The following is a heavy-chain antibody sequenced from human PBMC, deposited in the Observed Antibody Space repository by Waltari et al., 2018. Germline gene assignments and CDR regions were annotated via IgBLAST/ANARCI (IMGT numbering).Heavy chain of an antibody. Sequence: QVQLVESGGGLVRPGGSLRLSCAASGFTFSAYYMGWIRQAPGKGLEWVSYISSSGSTIYYADSVKGRFTISRDNAKNSLYLQMNSLRAEDTAVYYCARDSYCTGAVCSSYGMDVWGQGTTVTVSS. CDR2: ISSSGSTI. CDR3: ARDSYCTGAVCSSYGMDV. V-gene: IGHV3-11*04. J-gene: IGHJ6*02. D-gene: IGHD2-8*02. CDR1: GFTFSAYY.